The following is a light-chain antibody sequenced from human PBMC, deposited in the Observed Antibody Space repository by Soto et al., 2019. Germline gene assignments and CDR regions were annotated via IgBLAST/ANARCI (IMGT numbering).Light chain of an antibody. CDR3: SLYSSNASII. CDR2: DVN. Sequence: QSVLTHPPSVSGSPGHSVTISCTATTTDIDNYDSVSWYQQAPGTAPKLIIYDVNNRPSGAPDRFSGSTSGNTASLTISGLQAEEETDYFCSLYSSNASIIFGPGTKVTVL. CDR1: TTDIDNYDS. V-gene: IGLV2-18*01. J-gene: IGLJ1*01.